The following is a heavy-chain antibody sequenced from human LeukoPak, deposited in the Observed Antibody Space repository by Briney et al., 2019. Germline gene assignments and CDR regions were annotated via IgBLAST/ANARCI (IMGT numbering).Heavy chain of an antibody. J-gene: IGHJ4*02. CDR3: ARQISSAYYY. Sequence: ASVKVSCKASGYTFTDYYMEWVRQAPGQGLEWMGWINPNSGGTNYAQKFQGRVTVTRDTSITTAYMELSRLISDDTAVYYCARQISSAYYYWGQGTLVTVSS. V-gene: IGHV1-2*02. CDR1: GYTFTDYY. CDR2: INPNSGGT. D-gene: IGHD3-22*01.